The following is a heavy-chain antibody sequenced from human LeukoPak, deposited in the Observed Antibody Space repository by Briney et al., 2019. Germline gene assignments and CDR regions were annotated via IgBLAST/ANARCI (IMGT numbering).Heavy chain of an antibody. CDR1: GFTFSSYA. J-gene: IGHJ4*02. Sequence: GSLRLSCAASGFTFSSYAMSWVRQAPGKGLEWVSAISGSGGSTYYADSVKGRFTISRDDSKNTLYLQMNSLKTEDTAVYYCTTDGVGIEGATFDYWGQGILVTVSS. V-gene: IGHV3-23*01. CDR2: ISGSGGST. CDR3: TTDGVGIEGATFDY. D-gene: IGHD1-26*01.